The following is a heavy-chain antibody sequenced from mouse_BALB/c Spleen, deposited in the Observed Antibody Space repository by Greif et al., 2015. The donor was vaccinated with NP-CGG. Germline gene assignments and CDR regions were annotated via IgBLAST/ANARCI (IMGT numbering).Heavy chain of an antibody. D-gene: IGHD1-1*01. J-gene: IGHJ2*01. Sequence: QVHVKQSGAELARPGASVKLSCKASGYTFTDYYINWVKQRTGQGLEWIGEIYPGSGNTYYNEKFKGKATLTADKSSSTAYMQLSSLTSEDSAVYFCARGEVLRFDYWGQGTTLTVSS. CDR2: IYPGSGNT. CDR1: GYTFTDYY. CDR3: ARGEVLRFDY. V-gene: IGHV1-77*01.